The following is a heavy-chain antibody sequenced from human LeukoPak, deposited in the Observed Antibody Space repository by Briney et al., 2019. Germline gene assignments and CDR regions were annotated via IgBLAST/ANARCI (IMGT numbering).Heavy chain of an antibody. CDR3: AKVGVYYYYGMDV. J-gene: IGHJ6*02. V-gene: IGHV3-23*01. CDR2: ISGSGANT. CDR1: GFTFSSYA. D-gene: IGHD3-16*01. Sequence: GVSLRLSCAASGFTFSSYAMTWVRQAPGKLIVWVSGISGSGANTYYADSVKGRFTISRDNSKNTLYLEMNSLRAEDTALYYCAKVGVYYYYGMDVWGQGTTVTVSS.